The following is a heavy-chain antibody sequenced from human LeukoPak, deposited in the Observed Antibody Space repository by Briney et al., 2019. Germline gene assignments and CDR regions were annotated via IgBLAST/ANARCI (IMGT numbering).Heavy chain of an antibody. V-gene: IGHV4-59*01. J-gene: IGHJ3*02. Sequence: PSETLSLTCTVSGGSISSYYWSWIRQPPGKGLEWIGYIYYSGSTNYNPSLKSRVTISVDTSKNQFSLKLSSVTAADTAVYCCARSFPEVAGTGSHAFDIWGQGTMVTVSS. CDR3: ARSFPEVAGTGSHAFDI. CDR2: IYYSGST. D-gene: IGHD6-19*01. CDR1: GGSISSYY.